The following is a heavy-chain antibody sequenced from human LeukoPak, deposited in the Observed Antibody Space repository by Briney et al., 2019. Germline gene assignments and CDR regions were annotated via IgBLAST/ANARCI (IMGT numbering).Heavy chain of an antibody. D-gene: IGHD2-2*01. CDR3: AKDLRYCSSTSCLT. Sequence: PGGSLRLSCAASGFTFSTYAMSWVRHAPGKELEWVSAISGSGGSTYYADSVKGRFTISRDNSKITPYPQMNSLRAEDSAVYYCAKDLRYCSSTSCLTRGQGTLVTVSS. CDR1: GFTFSTYA. V-gene: IGHV3-23*01. CDR2: ISGSGGST. J-gene: IGHJ4*02.